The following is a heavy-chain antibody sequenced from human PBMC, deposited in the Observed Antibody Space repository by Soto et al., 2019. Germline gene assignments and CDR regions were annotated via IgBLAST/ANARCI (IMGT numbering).Heavy chain of an antibody. CDR3: ARDLLVDGHDHYAMDV. CDR2: INPNSSGT. J-gene: IGHJ6*01. CDR1: GYRLRGKY. Sequence: ASVKVSFKASGYRLRGKYIHWVRQTPGQGLEWMGWINPNSSGTVYAQKFQGRVTMTRDTSLTTVYMQLNRLTSDDSAVYYCARDLLVDGHDHYAMDVWGQGTTVTVSS. V-gene: IGHV1-2*02. D-gene: IGHD2-15*01.